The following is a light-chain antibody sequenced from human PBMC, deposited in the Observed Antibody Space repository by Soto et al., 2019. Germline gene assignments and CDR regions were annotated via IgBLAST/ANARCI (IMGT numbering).Light chain of an antibody. J-gene: IGKJ1*01. V-gene: IGKV1-5*03. CDR3: QQYDTYWT. Sequence: IQMTQSPSTLSGSVGDRVTITCRASQTISSWLAWYQQKPGKAPKLLIYKASTLKSGVPSRFSGSGFGTEFTLTISSLQPDDFATYYCQQYDTYWTFGQGTKVDI. CDR1: QTISSW. CDR2: KAS.